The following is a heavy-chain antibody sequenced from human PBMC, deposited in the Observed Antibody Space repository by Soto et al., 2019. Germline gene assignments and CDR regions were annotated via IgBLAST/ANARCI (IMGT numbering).Heavy chain of an antibody. J-gene: IGHJ6*02. Sequence: QVQLVESGGGVVQPGRSLRLSCAASGFTFSSYGMHWVRQAPGKGLEWVAVISYDGSNKYYADSVKGRFTISRDNSKNTLYLQMSSLSAEDTAVYYCAKGPAIVLVPAAMNYYYGMDVLGQGTTVTVSS. CDR1: GFTFSSYG. CDR2: ISYDGSNK. CDR3: AKGPAIVLVPAAMNYYYGMDV. V-gene: IGHV3-30*18. D-gene: IGHD2-2*01.